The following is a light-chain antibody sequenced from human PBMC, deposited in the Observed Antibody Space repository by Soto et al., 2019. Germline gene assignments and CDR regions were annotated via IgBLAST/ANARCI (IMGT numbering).Light chain of an antibody. J-gene: IGKJ4*01. Sequence: DIVMTQSPAIMSVSLGERATLSCLASQSISDNLAWYQQRSGQAPRLLIYGASTRATGVPARFSGSGSGTEFTLIISSLQSDDFAFYYCQQYQSWPPLTFGGGTKVE. V-gene: IGKV3-15*01. CDR2: GAS. CDR1: QSISDN. CDR3: QQYQSWPPLT.